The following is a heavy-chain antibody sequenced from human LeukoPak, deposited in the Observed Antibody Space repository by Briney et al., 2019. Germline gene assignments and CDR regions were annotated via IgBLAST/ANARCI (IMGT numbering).Heavy chain of an antibody. CDR2: IYSGGST. CDR3: ARAHDSSGWYVGSYYFDY. D-gene: IGHD6-19*01. CDR1: GFTVSSNY. Sequence: GGPLRLSCAASGFTVSSNYMSWVRQAPGKGLEWVSVIYSGGSTYYADSVKGRFTISRDNSKNTLYLQMNSLRAEDTAVYYCARAHDSSGWYVGSYYFDYWGQGTLVTVSS. J-gene: IGHJ4*02. V-gene: IGHV3-66*01.